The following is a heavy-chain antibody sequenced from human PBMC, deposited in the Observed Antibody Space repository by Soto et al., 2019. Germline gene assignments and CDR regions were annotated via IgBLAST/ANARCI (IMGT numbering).Heavy chain of an antibody. CDR1: GFSFSSYW. J-gene: IGHJ4*02. Sequence: EVQLVESGGDLVQPGGSLRLSCVASGFSFSSYWIHWVRHVPGKGLVWVSRINGAGSNTDYADSVKGRFTISRDNTKNTLYLQMNSLRADDTAVDYCARDHFGGNTDYWGQGTLVTVSS. V-gene: IGHV3-74*01. D-gene: IGHD2-15*01. CDR3: ARDHFGGNTDY. CDR2: INGAGSNT.